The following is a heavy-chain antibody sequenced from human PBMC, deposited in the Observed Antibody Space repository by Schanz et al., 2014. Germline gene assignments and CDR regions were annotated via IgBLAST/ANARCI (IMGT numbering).Heavy chain of an antibody. V-gene: IGHV3-30-3*01. CDR2: ISYDGRNK. J-gene: IGHJ5*02. Sequence: QVQLVESGGGVVQPGRSLRLSCAASGFTFSSYAMHWVRQAPGKGLEWVAVISYDGRNKYYADSVKGRFTISGDNSKNTLYLQMNSLRAEDTAVYYCARDIEGYDGGGGGFDPWGQGTLVTVSS. CDR3: ARDIEGYDGGGGGFDP. CDR1: GFTFSSYA. D-gene: IGHD2-21*01.